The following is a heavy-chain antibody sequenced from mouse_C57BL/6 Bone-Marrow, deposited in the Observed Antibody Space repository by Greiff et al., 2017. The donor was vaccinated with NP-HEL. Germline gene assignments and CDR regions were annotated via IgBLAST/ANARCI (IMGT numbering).Heavy chain of an antibody. V-gene: IGHV1-42*01. CDR3: ANYYGSSYVESVLYFDV. Sequence: EVKLVESGPELVKPGASVKISCKASGYSFTGYYMNWVKQSPEKSLEWIGEINPSTGGTTYNQKFKAKATLTVDKSSSTAYMQLKSLTSEDSAVYYCANYYGSSYVESVLYFDVWGTGTTVTVSS. J-gene: IGHJ1*03. CDR1: GYSFTGYY. CDR2: INPSTGGT. D-gene: IGHD1-1*01.